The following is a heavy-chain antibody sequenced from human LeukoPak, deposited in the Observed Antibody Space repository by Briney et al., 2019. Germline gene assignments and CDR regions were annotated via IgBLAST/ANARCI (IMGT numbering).Heavy chain of an antibody. Sequence: SETLSLTCTVSSGSLSRSDYYWSWIRQPPGKGLEWIGYIYYSGSTNYNPSLKSRVTISVDTSKNQFSLKLSSVTAADTAVYYCARRALRSPYYYYYGMDVWGQGTTVTVSS. V-gene: IGHV4-61*08. CDR3: ARRALRSPYYYYYGMDV. CDR1: SGSLSRSDYY. CDR2: IYYSGST. J-gene: IGHJ6*02.